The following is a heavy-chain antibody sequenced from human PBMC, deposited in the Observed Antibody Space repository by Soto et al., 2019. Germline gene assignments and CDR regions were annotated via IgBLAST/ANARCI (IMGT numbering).Heavy chain of an antibody. J-gene: IGHJ4*02. CDR1: GFTFSDSA. D-gene: IGHD6-19*01. V-gene: IGHV3-73*02. Sequence: EVQLVESGGGLVQPGGSLKLSCAASGFTFSDSAMHWVRQASGKGLEWVGSIRSKANNYATAYAASVKGRFTVSRDDSKNTAYRPRNSMKTEDTAVYYCTRRGAVAGVHLDYWGKGTLVTVSS. CDR2: IRSKANNYAT. CDR3: TRRGAVAGVHLDY.